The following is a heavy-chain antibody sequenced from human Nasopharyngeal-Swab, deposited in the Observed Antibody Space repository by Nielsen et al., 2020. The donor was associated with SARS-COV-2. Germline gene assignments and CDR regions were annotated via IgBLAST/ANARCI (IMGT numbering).Heavy chain of an antibody. D-gene: IGHD3-16*02. V-gene: IGHV3-48*04. Sequence: GESLKISCAASGFTFSSYSMNWVRQAPGKGLEWVSYISSSSSTIYYADSVKGRFTISRDNAKNSLYLQMNSLRAEDTAVYYCASDYVWGSYRSPDAFDIWGQGTMVTVSS. CDR1: GFTFSSYS. CDR2: ISSSSSTI. CDR3: ASDYVWGSYRSPDAFDI. J-gene: IGHJ3*02.